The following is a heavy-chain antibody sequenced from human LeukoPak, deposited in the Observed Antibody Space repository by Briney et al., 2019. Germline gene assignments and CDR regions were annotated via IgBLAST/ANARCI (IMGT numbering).Heavy chain of an antibody. Sequence: PSETLSLTCAVYGGSFSGYYWSWIRQPPGKGLEWIGEINHSGSNNYNPSLKSRVTISVDTSKNQFSLKLSSVTAADTAVYYCARYVGITMIVVVDDAFDIWGQGTMVTVSS. CDR3: ARYVGITMIVVVDDAFDI. D-gene: IGHD3-22*01. CDR2: INHSGSN. V-gene: IGHV4-34*01. CDR1: GGSFSGYY. J-gene: IGHJ3*02.